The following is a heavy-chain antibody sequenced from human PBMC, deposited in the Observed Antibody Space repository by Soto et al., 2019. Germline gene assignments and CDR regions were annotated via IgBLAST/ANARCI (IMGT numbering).Heavy chain of an antibody. CDR3: ARDRGYDAHDYYYNAMDV. CDR1: GFTFRTYT. V-gene: IGHV3-21*01. D-gene: IGHD3-10*01. Sequence: EVQLVESGGGLVKPGGSLRLSCISSGFTFRTYTMNWVRQAPGKGLEWVSGIRGFSPYTFYAESVKGRFTISRDNAKNSLYLQMTSLRAEDTAVYDCARDRGYDAHDYYYNAMDVWGQGTTVTVAS. J-gene: IGHJ6*02. CDR2: IRGFSPYT.